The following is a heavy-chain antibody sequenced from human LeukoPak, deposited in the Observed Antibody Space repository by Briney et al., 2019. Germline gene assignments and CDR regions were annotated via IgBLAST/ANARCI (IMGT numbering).Heavy chain of an antibody. Sequence: ASVKVSCKASGYTFTSYGISWVRQAPGQGLEWMGWISAYNGNTNYAQKLQGRVTMTTDTFTSTAYMELRSLRSDDTAVYYCARDIVVVPAASEPNYYYYGMDVWGQGTTVTVSS. D-gene: IGHD2-2*01. J-gene: IGHJ6*02. CDR3: ARDIVVVPAASEPNYYYYGMDV. CDR1: GYTFTSYG. V-gene: IGHV1-18*01. CDR2: ISAYNGNT.